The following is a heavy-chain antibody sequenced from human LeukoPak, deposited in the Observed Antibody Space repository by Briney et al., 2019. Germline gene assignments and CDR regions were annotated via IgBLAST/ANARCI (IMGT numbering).Heavy chain of an antibody. CDR2: IYSGNNT. J-gene: IGHJ4*02. D-gene: IGHD3-9*01. CDR1: GFTVSSNY. CDR3: ARDFDMGITPGDDFDF. Sequence: PGGSLRLSCAASGFTVSSNYMTWVRQAPGKGLEWVSVIYSGNNTYYADSVKGRFTISRDNSKNTLYLQMNSLRAEDTAVYYCARDFDMGITPGDDFDFWGQGTLVTVSS. V-gene: IGHV3-66*01.